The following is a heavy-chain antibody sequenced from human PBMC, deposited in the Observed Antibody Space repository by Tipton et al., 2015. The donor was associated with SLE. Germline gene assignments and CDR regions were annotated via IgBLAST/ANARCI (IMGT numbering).Heavy chain of an antibody. J-gene: IGHJ4*02. CDR2: IFTSGNT. CDR3: ARHDAGGYFFDS. CDR1: GGSLSGDTYY. Sequence: TLSLTCTVSGGSLSGDTYYWSWIRQPAGEGLEWIGRIFTSGNTNYNPSLKSRVTISVDTSKNQFSLELSSVTAADTAVYFCARHDAGGYFFDSWGQGSLVTVSS. V-gene: IGHV4-61*02. D-gene: IGHD5-12*01.